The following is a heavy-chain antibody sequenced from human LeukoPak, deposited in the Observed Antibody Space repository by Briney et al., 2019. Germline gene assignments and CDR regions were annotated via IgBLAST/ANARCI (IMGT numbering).Heavy chain of an antibody. V-gene: IGHV3-23*01. CDR1: GFTFGSYA. CDR2: VNPAGDHT. J-gene: IGHJ4*02. Sequence: QTGGSLRLSCVASGFTFGSYAMSWVRQAPGKGLEWVSAVNPAGDHTFYADSVKGRFTLSKDNSKNTLYLQMDSLSAEDTAIYYCVRQLRYCSDGTCYFDYWGQGTLVTVSS. D-gene: IGHD2-15*01. CDR3: VRQLRYCSDGTCYFDY.